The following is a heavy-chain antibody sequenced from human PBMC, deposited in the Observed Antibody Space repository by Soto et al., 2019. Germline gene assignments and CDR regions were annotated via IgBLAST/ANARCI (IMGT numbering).Heavy chain of an antibody. V-gene: IGHV4-34*01. CDR3: AIGAVALVRFLEWSNWFGP. CDR1: GGSFSGYY. CDR2: INHSGST. Sequence: SETLSLTWAVYGGSFSGYYWSWIRQPPGKGLEWIGEINHSGSTNYNPSLKSRVTISVDTSKNQFSLKLSSVTAADTAVYYCAIGAVALVRFLEWSNWFGPWGQRTRVAVSS. D-gene: IGHD3-3*01. J-gene: IGHJ5*02.